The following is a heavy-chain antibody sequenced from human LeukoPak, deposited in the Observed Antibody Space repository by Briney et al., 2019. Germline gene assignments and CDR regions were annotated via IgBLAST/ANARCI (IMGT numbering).Heavy chain of an antibody. CDR2: INHSGST. D-gene: IGHD5-24*01. CDR1: GGSFSGYY. J-gene: IGHJ4*02. CDR3: ARVEMDELDY. Sequence: SETLSLTRAVYGGSFSGYYWSWIRQPPGKGLEWIGEINHSGSTNYNPSLKSRVTISVDTSKNQFSLKLSSVTAEDTAVYYCARVEMDELDYWGQGTLVTVSS. V-gene: IGHV4-34*01.